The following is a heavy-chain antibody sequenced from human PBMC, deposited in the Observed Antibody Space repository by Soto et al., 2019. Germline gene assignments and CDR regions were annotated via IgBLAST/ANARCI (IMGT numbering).Heavy chain of an antibody. CDR2: IWYDGSNK. V-gene: IGHV3-33*01. J-gene: IGHJ4*02. Sequence: QVQLVESGGGVVQPGRSLRLSCAASGFTFSSYGMHWVRQAPGKGLEWVAVIWYDGSNKYYADSVKGRFTISRDNSKNTLYLQMNSLRAEDTAVYYCARGGGSGYACDYGGQGTLVTVSS. D-gene: IGHD5-12*01. CDR3: ARGGGSGYACDY. CDR1: GFTFSSYG.